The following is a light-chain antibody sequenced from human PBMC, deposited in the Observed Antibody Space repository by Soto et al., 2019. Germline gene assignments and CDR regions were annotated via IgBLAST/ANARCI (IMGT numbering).Light chain of an antibody. V-gene: IGKV1-5*01. CDR2: DVS. CDR3: QQYDYSRT. Sequence: DIQMTQSPSALSASVGDTVTITCRASQSISASLAWYQHKPGGAPKLLIYDVSSLESGVPSRFSGSGSGTEFSLTIRGLQPDDFATSYCQQYDYSRTLGQGTKVDIK. J-gene: IGKJ1*01. CDR1: QSISAS.